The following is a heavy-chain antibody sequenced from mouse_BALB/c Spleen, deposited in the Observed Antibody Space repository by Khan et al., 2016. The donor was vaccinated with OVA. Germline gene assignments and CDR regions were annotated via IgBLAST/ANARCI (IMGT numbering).Heavy chain of an antibody. J-gene: IGHJ4*01. CDR2: INTYTGEP. V-gene: IGHV9-3-1*01. CDR1: GYTFTSFG. Sequence: QIQLVQSGPELKKPGETVKISCKASGYTFTSFGMNWVKQAPGKGLEWMGWINTYTGEPTYADDFKGRFAFSLETSARTAYLQINNLKNEDTATYFFASPPSFSHSMAYWGQGTSVTVSS. CDR3: ASPPSFSHSMAY.